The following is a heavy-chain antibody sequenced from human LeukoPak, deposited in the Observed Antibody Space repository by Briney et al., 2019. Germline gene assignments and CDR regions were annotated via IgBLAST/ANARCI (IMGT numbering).Heavy chain of an antibody. CDR1: GGSISSGGYY. CDR2: IYYSGST. V-gene: IGHV4-31*03. D-gene: IGHD3-9*01. Sequence: SETLSLTCTVSGGSISSGGYYWSWIRQHPGKGLEWIGYIYYSGSTYYNPSLKSRVTISVDTSKNQFSLKLSSVTAADTAVYYCARQDDISTGYPYYYYGMDVWGQGTTVTVSS. CDR3: ARQDDISTGYPYYYYGMDV. J-gene: IGHJ6*02.